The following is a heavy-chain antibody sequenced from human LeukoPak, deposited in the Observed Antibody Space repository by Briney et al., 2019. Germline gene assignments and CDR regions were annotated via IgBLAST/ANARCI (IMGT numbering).Heavy chain of an antibody. CDR3: AKVSLAVGSTSRTNGMDV. D-gene: IGHD2-2*01. Sequence: GESLRLSCAASGFTFSSYAMSWVRQAPGKGLEWVSAISCSGGSTYYADSVKGRFTISRDNSKNTLYLQMNSLRAEDTAVYYCAKVSLAVGSTSRTNGMDVWGQGTTVTVSS. CDR2: ISCSGGST. J-gene: IGHJ6*02. V-gene: IGHV3-23*01. CDR1: GFTFSSYA.